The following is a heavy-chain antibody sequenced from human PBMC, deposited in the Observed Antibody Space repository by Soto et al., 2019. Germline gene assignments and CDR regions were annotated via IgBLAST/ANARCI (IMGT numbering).Heavy chain of an antibody. CDR1: GDTFSSHA. Sequence: QVQLVQSGAEVKKPGSSVKVSCKASGDTFSSHAISWVRQAPGQGLEWMGGIIPIYGTTNYAQKFQDRVTITADASTSTAYMELSSLRSDDTAVYYCARDRRVVYLGMDVWGQGTTVTVSS. D-gene: IGHD2-8*02. J-gene: IGHJ6*02. V-gene: IGHV1-69*01. CDR2: IIPIYGTT. CDR3: ARDRRVVYLGMDV.